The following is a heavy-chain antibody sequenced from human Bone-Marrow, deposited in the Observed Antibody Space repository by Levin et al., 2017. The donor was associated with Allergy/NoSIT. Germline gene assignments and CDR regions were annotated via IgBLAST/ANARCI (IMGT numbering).Heavy chain of an antibody. D-gene: IGHD3-3*01. CDR2: ISYDGSNK. V-gene: IGHV3-30*18. Sequence: HPGGSLRLSCAASGFTFSSYGMHWVRQAPGKGLEWVAVISYDGSNKYYADSVKGRFTISRDNSKNTLYLQMNSLRAEDTAVYYCAKDLSDDDFWSGYNWFDPWGQGTLVTVSS. CDR3: AKDLSDDDFWSGYNWFDP. J-gene: IGHJ5*02. CDR1: GFTFSSYG.